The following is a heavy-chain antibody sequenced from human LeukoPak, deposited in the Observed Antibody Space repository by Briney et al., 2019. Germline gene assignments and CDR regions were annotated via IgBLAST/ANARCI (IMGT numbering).Heavy chain of an antibody. D-gene: IGHD4-23*01. V-gene: IGHV3-74*01. CDR1: GFTFRSYD. CDR3: ARDGDTVLTRGYYYYMDV. J-gene: IGHJ6*03. Sequence: QPGGSLRLSCAASGFTFRSYDMHWVRQATGKGLEWVSRINSDGSSTSYADSVKGRFTISRDNAKNTLYLQMNSLRAEDTALYYCARDGDTVLTRGYYYYMDVWGKGTTVTVSS. CDR2: INSDGSST.